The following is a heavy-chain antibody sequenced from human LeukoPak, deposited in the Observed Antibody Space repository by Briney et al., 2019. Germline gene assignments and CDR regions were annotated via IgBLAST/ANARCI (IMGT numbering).Heavy chain of an antibody. CDR3: ARERTEYYYDSSGYINYFDY. V-gene: IGHV1-18*01. D-gene: IGHD3-22*01. CDR2: ISAYNGNT. J-gene: IGHJ4*02. CDR1: GYTFTIYG. Sequence: ASVKVSCKASGYTFTIYGISWVRQAPGQGLEWMGWISAYNGNTNYAQKLQGRVTMTTDTSTSTAYMELRSLRSDDTAVYYCARERTEYYYDSSGYINYFDYWGQGTLVTVSS.